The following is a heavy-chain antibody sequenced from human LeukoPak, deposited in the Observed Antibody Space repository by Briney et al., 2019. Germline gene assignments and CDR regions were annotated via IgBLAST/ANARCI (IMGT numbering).Heavy chain of an antibody. CDR2: IRYDGSNK. J-gene: IGHJ6*04. V-gene: IGHV3-30*02. D-gene: IGHD3-3*01. Sequence: GGSLRLSCAASGFTFSSYWMSWVRQAPGKGLEWVAFIRYDGSNKYYADSVKGRFTISRDNSKNTLYLQMNSLRAEDTAVYYCANGDYDSLDVWGKGTTVTVSS. CDR1: GFTFSSYW. CDR3: ANGDYDSLDV.